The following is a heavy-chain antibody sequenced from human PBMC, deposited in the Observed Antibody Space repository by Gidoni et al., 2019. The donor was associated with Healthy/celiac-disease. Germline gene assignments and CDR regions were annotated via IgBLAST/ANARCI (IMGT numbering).Heavy chain of an antibody. J-gene: IGHJ3*02. V-gene: IGHV1-58*01. CDR1: GFTCTSSA. CDR3: AALDPYSSSWYAAFDI. D-gene: IGHD6-13*01. CDR2: SVVGSGNT. Sequence: QMQMVQSGPEVKKPGTSVQVSCKASGFTCTSSAVQWVRQARGQRLEWIGWSVVGSGNTNYAQKFQERVTITRYMSTSTAYMELSSLRSEDTAVYYCAALDPYSSSWYAAFDIWGQGTMVTVSS.